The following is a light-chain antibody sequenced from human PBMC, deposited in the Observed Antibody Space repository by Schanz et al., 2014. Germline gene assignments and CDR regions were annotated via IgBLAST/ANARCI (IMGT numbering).Light chain of an antibody. V-gene: IGKV3D-20*01. CDR2: GAS. Sequence: EIVLTQSPATVSLSPGERATLSCGASHSVSSSYLAWYQQKPGLAPRLLIYGASTRATGIPARFSGSGSGTEFTLTISSLQSEDFAVYYCQQYGSYLMYTFGQGTKVEIK. CDR1: HSVSSSY. J-gene: IGKJ2*01. CDR3: QQYGSYLMYT.